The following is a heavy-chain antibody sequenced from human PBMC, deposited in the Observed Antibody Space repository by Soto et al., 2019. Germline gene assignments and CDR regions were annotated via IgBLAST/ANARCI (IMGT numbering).Heavy chain of an antibody. Sequence: QITLKESGPTLVKATQTLTLTCTFSGLSVSTPGACVGWVRQPPGKALEWVAFIYLNDDKRYSPSLKSRLTITKDTSKSQVILTMTNMDPVDTGTYYCAHRTADTSVDSWGQGTLVTVSS. CDR2: IYLNDDK. CDR1: GLSVSTPGAC. J-gene: IGHJ4*02. V-gene: IGHV2-5*01. CDR3: AHRTADTSVDS.